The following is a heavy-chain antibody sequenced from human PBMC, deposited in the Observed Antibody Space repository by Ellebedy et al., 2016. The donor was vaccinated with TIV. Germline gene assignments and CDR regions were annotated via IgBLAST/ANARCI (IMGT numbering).Heavy chain of an antibody. D-gene: IGHD2-2*01. Sequence: MPSETLSLTCAVSGGSISSNNWWNWVRQPPGKGLEWIGEIDHSGTTNYNPSLKSRVTIPVDKSKTQFPLMFNSVTAADTAVYYCARDFCSSTSCLNYFDYWGEGALVTVAS. J-gene: IGHJ4*02. CDR3: ARDFCSSTSCLNYFDY. CDR2: IDHSGTT. V-gene: IGHV4-4*02. CDR1: GGSISSNNW.